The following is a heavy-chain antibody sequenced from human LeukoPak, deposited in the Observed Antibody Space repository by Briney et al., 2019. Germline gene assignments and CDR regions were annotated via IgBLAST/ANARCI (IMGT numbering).Heavy chain of an antibody. CDR3: ARGGSSWYYFDY. Sequence: PSGTLSLTCAVSGGSISRGGSSCGSVRHPPGKGLEWIGYIYHSGSTYYNPSLKSRVTISVDRSKNQFSLKLSSVTAADTAVYYCARGGSSWYYFDYWGQGTLVTVSS. J-gene: IGHJ4*02. D-gene: IGHD6-13*01. V-gene: IGHV4-30-2*01. CDR2: IYHSGST. CDR1: GGSISRGGSS.